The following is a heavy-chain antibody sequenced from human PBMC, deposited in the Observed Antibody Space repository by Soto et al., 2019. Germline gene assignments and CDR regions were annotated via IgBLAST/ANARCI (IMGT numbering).Heavy chain of an antibody. D-gene: IGHD5-18*01. Sequence: QVQLQESGPGLVKPSQTLSLTCTVSGGSISSGDYYWSWIRQPPGKGLEWIGYIYYSGSTYYNPSPKSRVTISVDTSTSPFSLKLSSVTAADTAVYYWASSSYGYTFCAYWGQGTLVTVSS. J-gene: IGHJ4*02. CDR1: GGSISSGDYY. CDR3: ASSSYGYTFCAY. CDR2: IYYSGST. V-gene: IGHV4-30-4*01.